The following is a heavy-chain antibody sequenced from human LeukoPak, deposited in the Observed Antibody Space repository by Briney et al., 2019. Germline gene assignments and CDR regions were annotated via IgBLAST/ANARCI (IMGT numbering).Heavy chain of an antibody. J-gene: IGHJ4*02. V-gene: IGHV4-59*08. D-gene: IGHD5-12*01. CDR3: ARHGRGYSGFDYYYFDY. CDR1: GGSISSYY. CDR2: IYYSGST. Sequence: SETLSLTCTVSGGSISSYYWSWIRQPPGKGLEWIGYIYYSGSTNYNPSLKSRVTISVDTSKNQFSLKLSSVTAADTAVYYCARHGRGYSGFDYYYFDYWGQGTLVTVPS.